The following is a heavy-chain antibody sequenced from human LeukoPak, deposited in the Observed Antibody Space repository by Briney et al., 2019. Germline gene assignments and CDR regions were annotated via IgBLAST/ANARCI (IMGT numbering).Heavy chain of an antibody. CDR2: VYYSGST. CDR1: GGSISSGDYY. D-gene: IGHD4-17*01. Sequence: SQTLSLTCTVSGGSISSGDYYWSWIRQPPGKGLEWIGYVYYSGSTYYNPSLKSRVTISVDTSKNQFSLKLSSVTAADTAVYYCARARGDYGDYQPLDYYYMTSGAKGPRSPSP. CDR3: ARARGDYGDYQPLDYYYMTS. V-gene: IGHV4-30-4*08. J-gene: IGHJ6*03.